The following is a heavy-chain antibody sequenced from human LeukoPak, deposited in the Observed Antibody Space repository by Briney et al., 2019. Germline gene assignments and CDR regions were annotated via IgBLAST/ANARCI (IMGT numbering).Heavy chain of an antibody. CDR2: INPSGGST. J-gene: IGHJ4*02. D-gene: IGHD3-9*01. Sequence: ASVKVSCKASGYTFTSYYIHWVRQPPGQGLEWMGIINPSGGSTNNVQKFQGRVTITRDTSTSTVYMDLSSLISQDTAVYYCARDGGDYDILTGYSAYWGQGTLVTVSS. CDR3: ARDGGDYDILTGYSAY. V-gene: IGHV1-46*01. CDR1: GYTFTSYY.